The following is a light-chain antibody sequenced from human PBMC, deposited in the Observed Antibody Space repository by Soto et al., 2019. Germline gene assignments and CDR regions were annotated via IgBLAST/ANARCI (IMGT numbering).Light chain of an antibody. Sequence: TQRPQWLSTDRESVVEGNTVDFVASQSIRTYLNWYTQRPGKAPELLIFAASNLHSGVPSRDSGLGSRKDCTLTITSLRPEDLATHFIEKTYGSPLAVGGGTKVDIK. CDR1: QSIRTY. CDR2: AAS. CDR3: EKTYGSPLA. J-gene: IGKJ4*01. V-gene: IGKV1-39*01.